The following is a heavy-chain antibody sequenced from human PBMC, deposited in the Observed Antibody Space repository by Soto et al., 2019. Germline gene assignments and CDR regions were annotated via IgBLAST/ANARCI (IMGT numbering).Heavy chain of an antibody. CDR3: TDYKLRLVLIDY. D-gene: IGHD3-16*01. Sequence: EVQLLESGGGLVQPGGSLRLSCAASGFTFSNYAMSWVRQAPGKGLEWVSTIGGRGAATYYADSVKGRFTISRDKSKNTLYLQMNSLRAEDTAKYYCTDYKLRLVLIDYCGQGSLVSVSS. CDR1: GFTFSNYA. J-gene: IGHJ4*02. CDR2: IGGRGAAT. V-gene: IGHV3-23*01.